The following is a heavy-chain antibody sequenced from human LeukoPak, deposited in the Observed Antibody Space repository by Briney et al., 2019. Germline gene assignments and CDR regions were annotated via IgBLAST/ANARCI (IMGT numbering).Heavy chain of an antibody. D-gene: IGHD5-12*01. J-gene: IGHJ4*02. V-gene: IGHV2-5*01. CDR3: AHTIKRVSFDS. CDR1: GFSLSTSGVG. CDR2: IYWNDDK. Sequence: ESGPTLVNPTQTLTLTCTFSGFSLSTSGVGAGWIRQPPGKALEWLALIYWNDDKHYSPSLKSRLTIAKDTSKNQVALTMTNMDPVDTATYYCAHTIKRVSFDSWGQGTLVTVSS.